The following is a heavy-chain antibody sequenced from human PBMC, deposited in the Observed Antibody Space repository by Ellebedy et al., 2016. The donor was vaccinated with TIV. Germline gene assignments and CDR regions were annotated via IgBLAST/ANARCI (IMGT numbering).Heavy chain of an antibody. V-gene: IGHV1-3*01. D-gene: IGHD3-10*01. CDR3: ARVYGAFNWFNP. Sequence: NFQGRVTFTTDTAASTAYMELSSLRSEDTAVYYCARVYGAFNWFNPWGQGTLVTVSS. J-gene: IGHJ5*02.